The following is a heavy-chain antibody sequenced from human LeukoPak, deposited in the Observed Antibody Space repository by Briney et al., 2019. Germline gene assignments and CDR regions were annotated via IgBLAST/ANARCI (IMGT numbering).Heavy chain of an antibody. V-gene: IGHV1-8*01. CDR3: ARVTSLTYDFWSGYYSNWFDP. Sequence: ASVKVSCKAPGYTFTSYDINWVRQATGQGLEWMGWMNPNSGNTGYAQKFQGRVTVTRNTSISTAYMELSSLRSEDTAVYYCARVTSLTYDFWSGYYSNWFDPWGQGTLVTVSS. J-gene: IGHJ5*02. CDR1: GYTFTSYD. CDR2: MNPNSGNT. D-gene: IGHD3-3*01.